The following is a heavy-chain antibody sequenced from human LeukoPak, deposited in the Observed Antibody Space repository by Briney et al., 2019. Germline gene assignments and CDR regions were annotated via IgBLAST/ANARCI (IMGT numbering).Heavy chain of an antibody. CDR3: ARGLCRYGRSTFDY. J-gene: IGHJ4*02. D-gene: IGHD2-2*01. CDR1: GGSISSDY. CDR2: ISYSGRT. V-gene: IGHV4-59*08. Sequence: PSETLSLTCTVSGGSISSDYWSWIRQPPGKGLEWIGYISYSGRTYYNPSLRSRVTISVDTSKNHFSLKLSSVTAADTAVYYCARGLCRYGRSTFDYWGQGTLVTVSS.